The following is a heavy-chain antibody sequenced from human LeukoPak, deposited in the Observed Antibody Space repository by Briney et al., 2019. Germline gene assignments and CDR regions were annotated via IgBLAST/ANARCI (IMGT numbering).Heavy chain of an antibody. CDR3: ARSRARIAAAVYYFDY. D-gene: IGHD6-13*01. CDR2: ITNSGYTM. Sequence: GGSLRLSCAAAGFTFDDYFMGWVRQAPGRGLEWVSYITNSGYTMYYADSVRGRFTISKDNAKNSLYLHMSGLRAEDTAVYYCARSRARIAAAVYYFDYWGQEPRSPSP. V-gene: IGHV3-11*01. CDR1: GFTFDDYF. J-gene: IGHJ4*01.